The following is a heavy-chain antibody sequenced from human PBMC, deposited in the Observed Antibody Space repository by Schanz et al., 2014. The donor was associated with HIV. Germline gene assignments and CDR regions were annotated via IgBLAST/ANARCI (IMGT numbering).Heavy chain of an antibody. CDR3: ARDSTDYYDSSGYQY. CDR2: ISAYNGNT. CDR1: DYLFSRYG. J-gene: IGHJ4*02. D-gene: IGHD3-22*01. V-gene: IGHV1-18*01. Sequence: QVQLVQSGAEVKRPGASVKVSCKASDYLFSRYGISWVRQAPGQGLEWMGWISAYNGNTNYAQNLQGRVTMTTDTFTSTAYMELRSLRSDETAVYYCARDSTDYYDSSGYQYWGQGTLVTVSS.